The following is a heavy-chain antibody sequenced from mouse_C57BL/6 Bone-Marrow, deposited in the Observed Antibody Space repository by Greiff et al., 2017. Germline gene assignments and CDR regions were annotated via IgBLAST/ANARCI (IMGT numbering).Heavy chain of an antibody. Sequence: EVQRVESGGGLVKPGGSLKLSCAASGFTFSGYTMSWVRQTPGKRLQWVAAISAGGGNTYYQNSENGRFTITRDNDKNILYLQMSSLRTEDTALDYGARQVTTVLATKYFDVWGTGTTVTVSS. CDR2: ISAGGGNT. D-gene: IGHD1-1*01. J-gene: IGHJ1*03. CDR3: ARQVTTVLATKYFDV. CDR1: GFTFSGYT. V-gene: IGHV5-9*01.